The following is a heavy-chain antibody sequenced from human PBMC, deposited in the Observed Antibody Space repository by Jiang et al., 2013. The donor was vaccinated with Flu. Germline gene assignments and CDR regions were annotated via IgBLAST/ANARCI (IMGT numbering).Heavy chain of an antibody. CDR3: ARDGFDFSSASGKSYYSYMDV. Sequence: VQLVESGPGLVKPSETLSLTCTISGGSITTHYWSWIRQPPGKGLEWLGSIYYSGTTDYNPSLKSRVTLSADKSNNQFSLRLTAVTAADTAVYYCARDGFDFSSASGKSYYSYMDVWGKGTTVTVSS. J-gene: IGHJ6*03. D-gene: IGHD3-3*01. CDR2: IYYSGTT. CDR1: GGSITTHY. V-gene: IGHV4-59*11.